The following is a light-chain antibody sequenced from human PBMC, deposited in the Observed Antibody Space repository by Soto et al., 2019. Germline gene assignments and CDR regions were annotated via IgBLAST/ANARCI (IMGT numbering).Light chain of an antibody. Sequence: QSVLTQPASVSGSPGQSITISCTGTSIDVGGYNYVSWYQQHPGKAPKFMIYDVSNRPSGVSNRFSGSKSGNTASLTISGLQAEDEADYYCSSYTTSNTRQIVFGTGTKVT. V-gene: IGLV2-14*01. CDR2: DVS. CDR1: SIDVGGYNY. J-gene: IGLJ1*01. CDR3: SSYTTSNTRQIV.